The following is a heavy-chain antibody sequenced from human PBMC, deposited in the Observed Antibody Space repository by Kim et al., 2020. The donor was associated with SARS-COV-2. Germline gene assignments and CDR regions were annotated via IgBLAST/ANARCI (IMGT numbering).Heavy chain of an antibody. V-gene: IGHV3-15*01. CDR2: IKSKTDGETT. CDR3: TTGRGTGDLNY. D-gene: IGHD7-27*01. J-gene: IGHJ4*02. CDR1: GFTFSNAW. Sequence: GGSLRLSCAASGFTFSNAWMSWVRQAPGKGLEWVGRIKSKTDGETTDYAAPVKGRFTISRDDSKNTLYLQMNSLKTEDTAVYYCTTGRGTGDLNYWGQGT.